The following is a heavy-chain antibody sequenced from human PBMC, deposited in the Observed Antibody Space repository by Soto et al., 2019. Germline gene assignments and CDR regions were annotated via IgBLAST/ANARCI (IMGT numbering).Heavy chain of an antibody. D-gene: IGHD3-10*01. CDR2: VQSGGTT. V-gene: IGHV4-61*01. CDR1: GASVNNRNFH. CDR3: AVLLAGGGGDGN. J-gene: IGHJ4*02. Sequence: QVQLQESGPGLLKPSETLSLTCTVSGASVNNRNFHWSWIRQPPGRGLEWIGQVQSGGTTDYDSSSLKSRLTLAIDTSKNPFSLKLTSVTATDPAIYYCAVLLAGGGGDGNWGQGPLVTVSS.